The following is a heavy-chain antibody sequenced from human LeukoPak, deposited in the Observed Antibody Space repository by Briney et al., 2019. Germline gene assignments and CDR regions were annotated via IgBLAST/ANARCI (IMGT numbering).Heavy chain of an antibody. J-gene: IGHJ4*02. V-gene: IGHV4-30-2*01. Sequence: SETLSLTCAVSGGSISSGGYSWSWIRQPPGKGLEWIGYIYHSGSTYYNPSLKSRVTISVDRSKNQFYLKLSSVTAADTAVYYCARDWRRATPLLLGYWGQGTLVTVSS. CDR1: GGSISSGGYS. CDR2: IYHSGST. D-gene: IGHD5-12*01. CDR3: ARDWRRATPLLLGY.